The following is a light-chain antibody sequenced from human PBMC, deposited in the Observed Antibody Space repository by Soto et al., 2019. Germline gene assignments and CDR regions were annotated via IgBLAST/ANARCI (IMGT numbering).Light chain of an antibody. Sequence: QSALNQPASVSGSPGQSVTISCTATSSDVENYKLVSWYQQHPGKAPKLIIYEVSKRPSGVSNRFSGSKSANTASLIISGLQPEDEADYSCCATGRGYVFGTGTKVTVL. CDR3: CATGRGYV. J-gene: IGLJ1*01. V-gene: IGLV2-23*02. CDR2: EVS. CDR1: SSDVENYKL.